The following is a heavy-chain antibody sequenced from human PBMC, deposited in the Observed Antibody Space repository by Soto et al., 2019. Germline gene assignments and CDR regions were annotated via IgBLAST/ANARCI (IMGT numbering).Heavy chain of an antibody. CDR3: ARDLASTTIPNY. CDR1: GFTFSGYW. CDR2: INTDGSIT. V-gene: IGHV3-74*01. Sequence: PGGSLRLSCAASGFTFSGYWMHWVRQAPGKGLVYVSRINTDGSITNYADSVKGRFTISRDNAKNSLYLQMNSLRAEDTAVYYCARDLASTTIPNYWGQGTLVTVSS. J-gene: IGHJ4*02. D-gene: IGHD4-17*01.